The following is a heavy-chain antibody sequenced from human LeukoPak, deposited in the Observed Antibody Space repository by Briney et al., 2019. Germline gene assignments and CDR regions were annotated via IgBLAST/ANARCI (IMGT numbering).Heavy chain of an antibody. CDR1: GFTFSSYN. V-gene: IGHV3-48*04. CDR3: ARAYYYDSSGYLGSGAFDI. CDR2: ISTSGNTI. J-gene: IGHJ3*02. D-gene: IGHD3-22*01. Sequence: GGSLRLSCAASGFTFSSYNMNWVRQAPGKGLEWVSFISTSGNTIYYADSVKGRFTISRDNAKNSLYLQMNSLRAEDTAVYYCARAYYYDSSGYLGSGAFDIWGQGTMVTVSS.